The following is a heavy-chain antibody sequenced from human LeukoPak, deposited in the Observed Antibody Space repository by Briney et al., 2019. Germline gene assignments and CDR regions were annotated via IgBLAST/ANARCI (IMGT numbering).Heavy chain of an antibody. Sequence: GGSLRLSCAVSGFTFKLYWMHWVRQAPGKGPVWVSRINHDGSDTTYADSVKGRFTISRDDAKNMLFLQMNSLRAEDTAVYYCVRGGPSTWSWGQGTLVTVSS. CDR3: VRGGPSTWS. CDR2: INHDGSDT. V-gene: IGHV3-74*01. CDR1: GFTFKLYW. J-gene: IGHJ5*02. D-gene: IGHD2-15*01.